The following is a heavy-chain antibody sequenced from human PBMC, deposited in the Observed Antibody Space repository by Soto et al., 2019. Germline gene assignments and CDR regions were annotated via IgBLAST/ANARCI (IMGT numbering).Heavy chain of an antibody. J-gene: IGHJ6*02. CDR2: ISFDGSNK. Sequence: HPGGSLRLSCAVSGFTFSSYGMHWARQAPGKGLEWVAVISFDGSNKYYADSVKGRFTISRDNSKNTLYPQMNSLRAEDTAVYYCAKDLPNPLANYYYYGMDVWGQGTTVTVSS. CDR3: AKDLPNPLANYYYYGMDV. D-gene: IGHD7-27*01. V-gene: IGHV3-30*18. CDR1: GFTFSSYG.